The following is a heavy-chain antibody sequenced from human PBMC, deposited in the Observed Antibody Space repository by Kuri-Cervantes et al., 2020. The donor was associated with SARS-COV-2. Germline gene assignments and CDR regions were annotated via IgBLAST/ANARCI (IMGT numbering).Heavy chain of an antibody. CDR3: ASLGDAGDLSPPFDY. CDR1: GGTFSSYA. V-gene: IGHV1-69*13. CDR2: IIPIFVTA. J-gene: IGHJ4*02. D-gene: IGHD3-16*01. Sequence: SVKVSCKASGGTFSSYAISWVRQAPGQGLEWMGGIIPIFVTANYAQKFQGRVTITADESTSTAYMELSSLRSEDTAVYYCASLGDAGDLSPPFDYWGQGTLVTVSS.